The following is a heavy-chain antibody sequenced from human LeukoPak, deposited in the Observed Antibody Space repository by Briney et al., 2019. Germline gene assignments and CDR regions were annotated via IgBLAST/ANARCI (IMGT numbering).Heavy chain of an antibody. J-gene: IGHJ4*02. CDR3: AKGAYYDSSGYQISGYYFDY. CDR2: IWYDGSNK. Sequence: GGSLRLSCAASGFTLNNYAMGWVRQAPGKGLEWVAVIWYDGSNKYYADSVKGRFTISRDNSKNTLYLQMNSLRAEDTAVYYCAKGAYYDSSGYQISGYYFDYWGQGTLVTVSS. CDR1: GFTLNNYA. D-gene: IGHD3-22*01. V-gene: IGHV3-33*06.